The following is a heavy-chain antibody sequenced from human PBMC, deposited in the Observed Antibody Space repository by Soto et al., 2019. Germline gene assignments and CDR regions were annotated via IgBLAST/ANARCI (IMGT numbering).Heavy chain of an antibody. D-gene: IGHD5-18*01. CDR2: IGYDGSNK. J-gene: IGHJ6*02. CDR1: GFTFSSYG. V-gene: IGHV3-30*02. Sequence: QAGGSLRLSSAVSGFTFSSYGMHWVRQAPGKGLEWVAFIGYDGSNKYYGKSVKGRFTISRDNSKNTLYLQMSSLRAEDTAVYYCARDVGIQVWLYYAMDVWGQWTTVTVSS. CDR3: ARDVGIQVWLYYAMDV.